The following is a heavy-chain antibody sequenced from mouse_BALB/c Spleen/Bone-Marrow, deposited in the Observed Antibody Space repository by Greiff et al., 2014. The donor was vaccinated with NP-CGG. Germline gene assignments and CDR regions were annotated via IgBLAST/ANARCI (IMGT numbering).Heavy chain of an antibody. CDR3: TRWRRDAMDY. V-gene: IGHV1S81*02. CDR2: INPSYGGA. Sequence: QVQLQQSGAELVKPGASVKLSCKASGYTFSGYFMYWVKQSPGKSLEWIGVINPSYGGATFNEKFKGKATLTVDRSSSTAYMQHSSLTSEDSAVHYCTRWRRDAMDYWGQGTSVTVSS. CDR1: GYTFSGYF. D-gene: IGHD1-1*02. J-gene: IGHJ4*01.